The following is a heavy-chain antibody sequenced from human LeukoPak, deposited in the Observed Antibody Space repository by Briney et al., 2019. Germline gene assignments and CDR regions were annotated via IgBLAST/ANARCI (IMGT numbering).Heavy chain of an antibody. CDR1: GGSISSGDYY. D-gene: IGHD3-3*01. V-gene: IGHV4-30-4*08. Sequence: NPSQTLSLTCTVSGGSISSGDYYWSWIRQPPGKGLEWIGYIYYSGGTYYNPSLKSRVTISVDTSKNQFSLKLSSVTAADTAVYYCARGLHWSGSNWFDPWGQGTLVTVSS. CDR2: IYYSGGT. CDR3: ARGLHWSGSNWFDP. J-gene: IGHJ5*02.